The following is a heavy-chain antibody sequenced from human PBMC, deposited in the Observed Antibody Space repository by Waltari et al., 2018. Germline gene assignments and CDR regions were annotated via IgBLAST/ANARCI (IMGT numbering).Heavy chain of an antibody. J-gene: IGHJ6*02. V-gene: IGHV3-21*01. CDR2: ISSSSSYI. CDR3: ARDGYYDILTGYYYYYYGMDV. CDR1: GFTFSSYS. D-gene: IGHD3-9*01. Sequence: EVQLVESGGGLVKPGGSLRLSCAASGFTFSSYSMNWVRQAPGKGLEWVSSISSSSSYIYDEGSGKGRVTISRDNAKNSLYLQMNSLRAEDTAVYYCARDGYYDILTGYYYYYYGMDVWGQGTTVTVSS.